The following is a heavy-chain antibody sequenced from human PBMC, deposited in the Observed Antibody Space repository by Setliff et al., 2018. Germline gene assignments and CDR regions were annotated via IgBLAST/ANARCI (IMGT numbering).Heavy chain of an antibody. V-gene: IGHV4-39*07. CDR1: GDSISRSSDY. CDR3: ARSFSRREKFLLDY. J-gene: IGHJ4*02. CDR2: IYYSGST. Sequence: PSETLSLTCTVSGDSISRSSDYWGWIRQPPGKGLEWIGSIYYSGSTNYNPSLKSRVTISMDTSKNQFSLKVSSVTAADTAVYYCARSFSRREKFLLDYWGQGALVTVSS.